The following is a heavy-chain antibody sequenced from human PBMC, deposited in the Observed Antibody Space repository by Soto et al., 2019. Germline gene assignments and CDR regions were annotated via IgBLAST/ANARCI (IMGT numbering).Heavy chain of an antibody. J-gene: IGHJ6*02. CDR1: GFTFSTYW. CDR3: ARDLRTYCGSTSCHYDYEYYGMDV. CDR2: INSDGSST. Sequence: GGSLRLSCAASGFTFSTYWMHWVRQAPGKGLVWVSRINSDGSSTNYADSVKGRFTISRDNAKNTLYLQMNSLRAEDTAVYYCARDLRTYCGSTSCHYDYEYYGMDVWGQGTTVTVSS. V-gene: IGHV3-74*01. D-gene: IGHD2-2*01.